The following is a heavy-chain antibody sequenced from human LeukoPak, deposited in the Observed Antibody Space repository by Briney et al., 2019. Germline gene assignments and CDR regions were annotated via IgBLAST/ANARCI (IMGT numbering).Heavy chain of an antibody. J-gene: IGHJ4*02. D-gene: IGHD3-10*01. CDR2: IYPSDSDT. Sequence: GESLKISCKGSGYSFTTYWIGWVRQMPGKGLEWMGIIYPSDSDTRYSPSFQSQVTISADKSITTAYLQWSSLKASDTAMYYCARSGRSRGPFDYWGQGTLVTVSS. CDR3: ARSGRSRGPFDY. CDR1: GYSFTTYW. V-gene: IGHV5-51*01.